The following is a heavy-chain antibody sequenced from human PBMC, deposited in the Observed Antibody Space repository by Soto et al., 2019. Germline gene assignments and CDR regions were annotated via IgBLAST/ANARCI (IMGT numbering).Heavy chain of an antibody. CDR3: ARESGYSYGLDY. Sequence: SETLSLTCTVSGDSVSSGTYHWTWIRQPPGKGLEYIGFIYYSGGTNYNPSLKSRVTISVDTSKNQLSLNLRSVTAADTAVYYCARESGYSYGLDYWGQGTLVTVSS. J-gene: IGHJ4*02. CDR1: GDSVSSGTYH. CDR2: IYYSGGT. V-gene: IGHV4-61*01. D-gene: IGHD5-18*01.